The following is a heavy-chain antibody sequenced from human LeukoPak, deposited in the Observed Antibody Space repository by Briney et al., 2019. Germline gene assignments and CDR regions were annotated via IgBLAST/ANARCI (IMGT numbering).Heavy chain of an antibody. Sequence: PGGSLRLSCAASGFIVSSNYMNWVRQAPGKGLEWVSVIYTGGNTCYADSVKGRFTISRDNSKNTLYLQMHSLRAEDTAVYYCASPSSGQSFDIWGQGTMVTVSS. CDR2: IYTGGNT. CDR1: GFIVSSNY. J-gene: IGHJ3*02. CDR3: ASPSSGQSFDI. D-gene: IGHD6-19*01. V-gene: IGHV3-53*01.